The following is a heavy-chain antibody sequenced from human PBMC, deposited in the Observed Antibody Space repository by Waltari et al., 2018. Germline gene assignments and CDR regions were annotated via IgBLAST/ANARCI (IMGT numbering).Heavy chain of an antibody. V-gene: IGHV4-31*01. CDR1: VGSISSGGYS. CDR3: ARARDGYFDY. CDR2: IYYSGST. J-gene: IGHJ4*02. Sequence: QVQLQESGPGLVKPSQTLSLTCTVSVGSISSGGYSWSWIRQHPGKSLEWIGYIYYSGSTYNNPSLKSLVTISVDTSKNQFSLKLSSVTAAETAVYYCARARDGYFDYWGQGTLVTVSS. D-gene: IGHD2-8*01.